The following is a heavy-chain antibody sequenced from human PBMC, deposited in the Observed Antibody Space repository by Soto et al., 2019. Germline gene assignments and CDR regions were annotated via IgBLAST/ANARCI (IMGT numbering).Heavy chain of an antibody. J-gene: IGHJ5*02. D-gene: IGHD2-21*01. CDR1: GYTFTSYG. CDR3: ARVGGDSPLSVPLDNWFQP. V-gene: IGHV1-18*01. CDR2: ISAYNGNT. Sequence: ASAKSSCKASGYTFTSYGISWVRQAPGQGLEWMGWISAYNGNTNYAQKLQGRVTMTTDTSTSTAYMELRSLRSDDTAVYYCARVGGDSPLSVPLDNWFQPWGHGRLVTVPS.